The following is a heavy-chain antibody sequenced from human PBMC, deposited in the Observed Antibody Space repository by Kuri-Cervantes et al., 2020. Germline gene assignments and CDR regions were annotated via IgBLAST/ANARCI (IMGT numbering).Heavy chain of an antibody. Sequence: GGSLRLSCAASGFTFITNGMHWVRQAPGKGLEWVAFIWFDGTTDYYADSVKGRFTISRDNSKNTLYVQVNSLRAEDTAVYYCAKGGYYSTDAFDIWGQGTMVTVSS. D-gene: IGHD3-22*01. J-gene: IGHJ3*02. CDR3: AKGGYYSTDAFDI. CDR1: GFTFITNG. V-gene: IGHV3-30*02. CDR2: IWFDGTTD.